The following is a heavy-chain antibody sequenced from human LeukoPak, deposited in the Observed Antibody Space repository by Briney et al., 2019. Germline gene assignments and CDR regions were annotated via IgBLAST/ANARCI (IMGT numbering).Heavy chain of an antibody. CDR1: GGSISSSSYY. Sequence: PSETLSLTCTVSGGSISSSSYYWGWIRQPPGKGLEWIGSIYYSGSTYYNPSLKSRVTISVDTSKNQFSLKLSSVTAADTAVYYCARVNSYDNYYFDYWGQGTQVTASS. V-gene: IGHV4-39*01. D-gene: IGHD5-18*01. CDR2: IYYSGST. CDR3: ARVNSYDNYYFDY. J-gene: IGHJ4*02.